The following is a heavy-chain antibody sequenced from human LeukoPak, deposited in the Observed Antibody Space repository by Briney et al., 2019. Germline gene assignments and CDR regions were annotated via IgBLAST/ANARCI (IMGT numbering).Heavy chain of an antibody. CDR3: ARHAYSSGCLDY. CDR1: GGSTSSSSYY. V-gene: IGHV4-39*01. J-gene: IGHJ4*02. Sequence: SETLSLTCTVSGGSTSSSSYYWGWIRQPPGKGLEWIGSIYYSGSTYYNPSLKSRVTISVDTSKNQFSLKLSSVTAADTAVYYCARHAYSSGCLDYWGQGTLVTVSS. CDR2: IYYSGST. D-gene: IGHD6-19*01.